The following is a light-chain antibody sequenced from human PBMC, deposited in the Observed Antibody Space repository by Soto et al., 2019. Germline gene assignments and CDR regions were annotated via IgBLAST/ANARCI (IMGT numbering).Light chain of an antibody. Sequence: DLPITKSPCSLSASVLYRVTSTCRASQSISSYLNWYQQKPGKAPKPLIYAASSLQSGVPSRFSGSGSGTDFTLTISSLQPEDFATYYCQQSYSTPWTFGQGTKVDI. CDR1: QSISSY. CDR2: AAS. J-gene: IGKJ1*01. V-gene: IGKV1-39*01. CDR3: QQSYSTPWT.